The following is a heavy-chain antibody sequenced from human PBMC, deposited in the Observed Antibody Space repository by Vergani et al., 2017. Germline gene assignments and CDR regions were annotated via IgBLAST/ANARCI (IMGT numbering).Heavy chain of an antibody. CDR3: ARVAESEGEFYYGMEV. Sequence: QVQLQESGPGLVKPSQTLSLTCTVSGGSISSGSYYWSWIRQPAGKGLEWIGRIYTSGSTNYNPPLKSRVTIPVDTSKNQFPLKLSSVTAADAAVYYCARVAESEGEFYYGMEVWGQGTTVTVSS. D-gene: IGHD1-26*01. CDR2: IYTSGST. J-gene: IGHJ6*02. CDR1: GGSISSGSYY. V-gene: IGHV4-61*02.